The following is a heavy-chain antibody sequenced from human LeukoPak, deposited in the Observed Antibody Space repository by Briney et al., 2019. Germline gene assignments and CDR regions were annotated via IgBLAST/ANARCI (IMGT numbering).Heavy chain of an antibody. Sequence: PSETLSLTCAVYGGSFSAYYWSWIRQPPGKGLEWIGEINHTGSTSYNPSLKSRVTISVDTSKNQFSLRLTSVTAADTAVYYCARQTGSGLFILPGGQGTLVTVSS. V-gene: IGHV4-34*01. CDR3: ARQTGSGLFILP. CDR2: INHTGST. D-gene: IGHD3/OR15-3a*01. J-gene: IGHJ4*02. CDR1: GGSFSAYY.